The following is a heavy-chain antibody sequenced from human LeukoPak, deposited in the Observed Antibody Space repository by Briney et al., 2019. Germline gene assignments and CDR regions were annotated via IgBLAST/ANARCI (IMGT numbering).Heavy chain of an antibody. CDR2: ISASAYTT. V-gene: IGHV3-23*01. CDR1: EFTFSNYV. Sequence: PGGSLRLSCAASEFTFSNYVMSWVRQTPGKGLEWVSTISASAYTTHYADSVKGRFTISRDNSKDTLYLQMDSLRVDDTAVYYCAKTIPERQHLVPRCFDYWGQGTLVTVSS. J-gene: IGHJ4*02. D-gene: IGHD6-13*01. CDR3: AKTIPERQHLVPRCFDY.